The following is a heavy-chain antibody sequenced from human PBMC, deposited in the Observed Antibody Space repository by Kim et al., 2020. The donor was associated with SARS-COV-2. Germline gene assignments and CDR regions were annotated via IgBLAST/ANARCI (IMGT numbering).Heavy chain of an antibody. CDR1: GFTFSSYG. V-gene: IGHV3-33*05. CDR3: ARDLPHYYGSGSYYYSYYGMDV. CDR2: ISYDGSNK. Sequence: RGSLRLSCAASGFTFSSYGMHWVRQAPGKGLEWVAVISYDGSNKYYADSVKGRFTISRDNSKNTLYLQMNSLRAEDTAVYYCARDLPHYYGSGSYYYSYYGMDVWGQGTTVTVSS. J-gene: IGHJ6*02. D-gene: IGHD3-10*01.